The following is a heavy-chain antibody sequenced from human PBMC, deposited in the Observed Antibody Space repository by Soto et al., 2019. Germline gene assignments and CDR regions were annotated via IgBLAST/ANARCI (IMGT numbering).Heavy chain of an antibody. CDR2: ISSNGVGT. Sequence: EVQLAESGGGLAQPGGSLRLSGAAAGFTLSGYAMGWVRQAPGKGLEYVSGISSNGVGTYYANSVQGRFTISRDNSKNTVYLQMGSLRPEDMAVYYCARRARPDFYYMDVWGKGTTVTVSS. CDR3: ARRARPDFYYMDV. J-gene: IGHJ6*03. CDR1: GFTLSGYA. V-gene: IGHV3-64*01. D-gene: IGHD6-6*01.